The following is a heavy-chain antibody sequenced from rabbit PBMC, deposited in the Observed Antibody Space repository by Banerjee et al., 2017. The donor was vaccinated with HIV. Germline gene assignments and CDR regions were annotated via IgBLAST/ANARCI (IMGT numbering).Heavy chain of an antibody. CDR1: GFSFSSNYW. Sequence: QEQLEESGGDLVRPEGSLTLTCTASGFSFSSNYWLCWVRQAPGKGLEWIACIGAASTYYATWAKGRFTISKTSSTTVTLQMTSLTVADTATYLCARDLAGVIGWNFNLWGPGTLVTVS. CDR3: ARDLAGVIGWNFNL. D-gene: IGHD4-1*01. CDR2: IGAAST. V-gene: IGHV1S45*01. J-gene: IGHJ4*01.